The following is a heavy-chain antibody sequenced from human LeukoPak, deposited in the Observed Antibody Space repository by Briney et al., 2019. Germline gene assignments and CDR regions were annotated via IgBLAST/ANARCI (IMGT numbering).Heavy chain of an antibody. CDR2: IDWDDDK. Sequence: RKSGPTLVKATQTLTLTCTFSGFSLSTSGMCVSWIRQPPGKALEWLALIDWDDDKYFSTSLKTRLTISKDTSKNQVVLTMTNMDPVDTVPYYCSRVPGLSNAVDYWGQGTLVVVSS. D-gene: IGHD2-8*01. CDR3: SRVPGLSNAVDY. CDR1: GFSLSTSGMC. J-gene: IGHJ4*02. V-gene: IGHV2-70*01.